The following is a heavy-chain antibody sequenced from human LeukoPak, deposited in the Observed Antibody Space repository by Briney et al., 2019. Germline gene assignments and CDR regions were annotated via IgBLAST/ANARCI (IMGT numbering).Heavy chain of an antibody. V-gene: IGHV4-59*05. CDR1: GGSFSGYY. D-gene: IGHD5-24*01. CDR3: AILAGYRVPY. Sequence: SETLSLTCAVYGGSFSGYYWSWIRQPPGKGLEWIGSIYYSGSTYYNPSLKSRVTLSVDTSKNQFSLKVSSVTAADTAVYYCAILAGYRVPYWGQGSLVIVSS. CDR2: IYYSGST. J-gene: IGHJ4*02.